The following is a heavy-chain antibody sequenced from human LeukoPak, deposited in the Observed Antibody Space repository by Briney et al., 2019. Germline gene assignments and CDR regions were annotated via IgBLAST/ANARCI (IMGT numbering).Heavy chain of an antibody. V-gene: IGHV3-21*01. Sequence: GGSLRLSCAAPGFTFSSYNMNWVRQAPGKGLEWVSSISSSSDYIYYADSVKGRFTISRDNAKNSLYLQMKSLRAEDTAVYYCARGKTSQNIVTRKTYNWFDPWGQGTLVTVSS. CDR1: GFTFSSYN. D-gene: IGHD2/OR15-2a*01. CDR3: ARGKTSQNIVTRKTYNWFDP. CDR2: ISSSSDYI. J-gene: IGHJ5*02.